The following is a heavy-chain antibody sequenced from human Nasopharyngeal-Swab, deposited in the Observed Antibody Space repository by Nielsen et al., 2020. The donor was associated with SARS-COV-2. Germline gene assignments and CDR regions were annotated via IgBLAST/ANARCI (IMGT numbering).Heavy chain of an antibody. D-gene: IGHD6-13*01. Sequence: WIRQSPSRGLEWLGRTYYRSKWYNDYAVSVKSRITINPDTSKNQFSLQLNSVTPEDTAVYYCARDEDNSSSWGDDAFDIWGQGIMVTVSS. CDR3: ARDEDNSSSWGDDAFDI. CDR2: TYYRSKWYN. V-gene: IGHV6-1*01. J-gene: IGHJ3*02.